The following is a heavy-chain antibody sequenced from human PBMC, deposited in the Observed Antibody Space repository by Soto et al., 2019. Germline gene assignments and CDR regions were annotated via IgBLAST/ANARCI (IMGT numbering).Heavy chain of an antibody. V-gene: IGHV3-30*03. D-gene: IGHD2-8*02. J-gene: IGHJ4*02. CDR3: MTPGTSDHSDY. CDR1: GIVFSSFG. CDR2: ISFDTSNS. Sequence: VQLVESGGGVVQPGNSLRLSCAVSGIVFSSFGMHWVRQAPGKGLEWVAVISFDTSNSYYADSDNGRFTISRDNSKNLLFLQMDGLRPEDTAVYWCMTPGTSDHSDYWGRGTLVTVSA.